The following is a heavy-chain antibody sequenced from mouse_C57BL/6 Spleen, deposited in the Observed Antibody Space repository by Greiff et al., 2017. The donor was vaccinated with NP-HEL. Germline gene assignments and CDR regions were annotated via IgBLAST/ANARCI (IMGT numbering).Heavy chain of an antibody. Sequence: QVTLKESGPGILQPSQTLSLTCSFSGFSLSTFHMGVGWIRQPSGKGLEWLAHIWWDDDNYYNPALKSRLTIAKDTSKNQVFLKIANVDTADTATYYCARGSSYGYFDVWGTGTTVTVSS. D-gene: IGHD1-1*01. CDR1: GFSLSTFHMG. CDR3: ARGSSYGYFDV. V-gene: IGHV8-8*01. J-gene: IGHJ1*03. CDR2: IWWDDDN.